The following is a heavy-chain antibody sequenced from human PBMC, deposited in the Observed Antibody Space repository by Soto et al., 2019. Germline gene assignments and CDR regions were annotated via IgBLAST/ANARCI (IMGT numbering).Heavy chain of an antibody. CDR1: GGCMSSGDYY. CDR3: ARDTNGWSYFDS. V-gene: IGHV4-30-4*01. J-gene: IGHJ4*02. D-gene: IGHD6-19*01. CDR2: ITYRGNT. Sequence: SETLSLTCTVSGGCMSSGDYYWSWIRQPPGKGLEWIGYITYRGNTYYNPALKSRVAISLDTSKNQFSLKLNSVTAADTAVYFCARDTNGWSYFDSWGQGTLVTVSS.